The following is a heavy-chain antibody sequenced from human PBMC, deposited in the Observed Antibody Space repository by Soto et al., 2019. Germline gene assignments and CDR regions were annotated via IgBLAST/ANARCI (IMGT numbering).Heavy chain of an antibody. Sequence: QVQLVQSGAEVTKPGASVKVSCKTSGYTFSTYGLSWVRQAPGQGLEWMGWSVADSGNTIYARKFQGRVTVTTDRSTSTGYMELRSLTSGDTALYFFARVAGYGSGRRHFANWGQGTLVIVSS. V-gene: IGHV1-18*01. J-gene: IGHJ4*02. CDR2: SVADSGNT. CDR3: ARVAGYGSGRRHFAN. D-gene: IGHD3-10*01. CDR1: GYTFSTYG.